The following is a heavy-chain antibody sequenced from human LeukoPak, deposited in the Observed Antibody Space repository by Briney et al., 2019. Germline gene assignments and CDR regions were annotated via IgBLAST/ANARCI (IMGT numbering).Heavy chain of an antibody. V-gene: IGHV1-2*02. CDR3: ARVPRLEYYDSSGYQDY. D-gene: IGHD3-22*01. CDR1: GYTFTGYY. Sequence: GASVKVSCKASGYTFTGYYMGWVRQAPGQGLEWMGWINPKSGGTNYAQKFQGRVTMTRDTSISTAYMELSRLRSDDTAVYYCARVPRLEYYDSSGYQDYWGQGTLVTVAS. CDR2: INPKSGGT. J-gene: IGHJ4*02.